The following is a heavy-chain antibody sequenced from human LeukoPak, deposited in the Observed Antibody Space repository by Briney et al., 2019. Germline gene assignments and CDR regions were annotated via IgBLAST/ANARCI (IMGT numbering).Heavy chain of an antibody. V-gene: IGHV4-61*01. J-gene: IGHJ3*02. CDR1: GGSISSSSYY. D-gene: IGHD3-3*01. CDR3: ARHQDLFTIFGVVIKGSAFDI. Sequence: SETLSLTCTVSGGSISSSSYYWSWIRQPPGKGLERIGYIYYSGSTNYNPSLKSRVTISVDTSKNQFSLKLSSVTAADTAVYYCARHQDLFTIFGVVIKGSAFDIWGQGTMVTVSS. CDR2: IYYSGST.